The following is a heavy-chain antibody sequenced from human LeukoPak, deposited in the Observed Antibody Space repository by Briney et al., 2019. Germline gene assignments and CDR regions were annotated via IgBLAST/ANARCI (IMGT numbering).Heavy chain of an antibody. CDR2: INPNSGGT. V-gene: IGHV1-2*02. J-gene: IGHJ6*02. CDR3: ARVGGGYYYYGMDV. Sequence: ASVKVSCKASGYTFTGHYMHWVRQAPGQGLEWMGWINPNSGGTNYAQKFQGRVTMTRDTSISTAYMELSRLRSDDTAVYYCARVGGGYYYYGMDVWGQGTTVTVSS. D-gene: IGHD1-26*01. CDR1: GYTFTGHY.